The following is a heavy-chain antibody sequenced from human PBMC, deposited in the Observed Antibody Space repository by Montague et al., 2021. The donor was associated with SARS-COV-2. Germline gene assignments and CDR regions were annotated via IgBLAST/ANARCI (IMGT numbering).Heavy chain of an antibody. Sequence: SETLSLTCTVSGGSISGYYWSWTRQSPGKGLEWIGYIYYSGSTKYNPLLESRVTVSVDRSKNQVSLKLSSVTPADTAVYYCARLLRSCSNGVCRTYYYYAMDVWGQGTTVTVSS. D-gene: IGHD2-8*01. CDR3: ARLLRSCSNGVCRTYYYYAMDV. V-gene: IGHV4-59*01. CDR2: IYYSGST. J-gene: IGHJ6*02. CDR1: GGSISGYY.